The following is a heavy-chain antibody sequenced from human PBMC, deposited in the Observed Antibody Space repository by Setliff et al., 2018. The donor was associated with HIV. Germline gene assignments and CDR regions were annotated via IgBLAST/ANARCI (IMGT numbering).Heavy chain of an antibody. CDR2: ISGYNGNT. CDR3: ARGHGNGRAYNFWSGYYSLDY. V-gene: IGHV1-18*01. D-gene: IGHD3-3*01. J-gene: IGHJ4*02. CDR1: GYTFTAYG. Sequence: ASVKVSCKASGYTFTAYGINWVRQAPGLGLEWMGWISGYNGNTEYAQNFQGRVTMTRDTSTSTAYMEMRGLRSDDTAVYYCARGHGNGRAYNFWSGYYSLDYWGQGTLVTVSS.